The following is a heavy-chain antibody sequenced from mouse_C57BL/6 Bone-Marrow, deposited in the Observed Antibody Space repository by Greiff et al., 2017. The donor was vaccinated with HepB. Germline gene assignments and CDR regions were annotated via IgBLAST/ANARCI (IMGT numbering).Heavy chain of an antibody. CDR1: GYTFTSYG. V-gene: IGHV1-81*01. Sequence: VQGVESGAELARPGASVKLSCKASGYTFTSYGISWVKQRTGQGLEWIGEIYPRSGNTYYNEKFKGKATLTADKSSSTAYMELRSLTSEDSAVYFCARPYGNYYWYFDVWGTGTTVTVSS. CDR2: IYPRSGNT. J-gene: IGHJ1*03. CDR3: ARPYGNYYWYFDV. D-gene: IGHD2-1*01.